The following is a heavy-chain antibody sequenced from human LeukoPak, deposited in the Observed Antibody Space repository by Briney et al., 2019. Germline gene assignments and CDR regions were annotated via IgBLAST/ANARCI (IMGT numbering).Heavy chain of an antibody. V-gene: IGHV1-46*01. CDR2: INPSGGST. CDR1: GYTFTSYY. Sequence: GASVKVSCKASGYTFTSYYMHWVRQAPGQGLEWMGIINPSGGSTSYAQKFQGRVTMTRDTSTSTVYMELSSLRSEDTAVYYCAREGYYDSGAPEYSQHWGQGPLVTVSS. D-gene: IGHD3-22*01. J-gene: IGHJ1*01. CDR3: AREGYYDSGAPEYSQH.